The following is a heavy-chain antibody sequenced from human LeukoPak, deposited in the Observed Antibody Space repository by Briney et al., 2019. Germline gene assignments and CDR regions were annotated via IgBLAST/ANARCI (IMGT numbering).Heavy chain of an antibody. CDR2: IYHSGST. J-gene: IGHJ3*02. CDR1: GYSISSGYY. Sequence: PSETLSLTCTVSGYSISSGYYWGWIRQPPGKGLEWIGSIYHSGSTYYNPSLKSRVTISVDTSKNQFSLKLSSVTAADTAVYYCARDSIVGATKVDAFDIWGQGTMVTVSS. V-gene: IGHV4-38-2*02. D-gene: IGHD1-26*01. CDR3: ARDSIVGATKVDAFDI.